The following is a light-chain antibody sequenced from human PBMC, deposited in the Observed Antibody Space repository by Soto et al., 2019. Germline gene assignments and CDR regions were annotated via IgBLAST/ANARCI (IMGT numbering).Light chain of an antibody. CDR3: QVWDSSGDWI. CDR2: NDN. CDR1: NIGSKR. J-gene: IGLJ2*01. V-gene: IGLV3-21*02. Sequence: SYELTQSSSVSVAPGQTARITCGGNNIGSKRVHWYQHKPGQAPVLVVYNDNVRPSGIPERFSGSNSGNTATLIISRVEAGDEADYYCQVWDSSGDWIFGGGTKVTVL.